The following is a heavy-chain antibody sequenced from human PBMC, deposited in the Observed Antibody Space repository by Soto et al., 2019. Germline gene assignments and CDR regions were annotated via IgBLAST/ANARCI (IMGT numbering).Heavy chain of an antibody. J-gene: IGHJ5*02. V-gene: IGHV3-74*01. CDR2: IDGDGTST. D-gene: IGHD4-4*01. Sequence: EGQLVESGGGSVQPGGSLRLCCAASGFTFSGYWMYWVRQSPGKGLVWVSRIDGDGTSTGYADSVKGRFTISRDNAKNTLYLQMNSLRAEDTAVYSCAREPRNLGLDPWGLGTLVTVSS. CDR3: AREPRNLGLDP. CDR1: GFTFSGYW.